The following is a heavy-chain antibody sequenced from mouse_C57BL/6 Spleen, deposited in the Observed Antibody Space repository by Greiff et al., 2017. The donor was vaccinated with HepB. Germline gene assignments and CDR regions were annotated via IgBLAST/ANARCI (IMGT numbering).Heavy chain of an antibody. V-gene: IGHV5-4*01. CDR3: ARDRGYSKDAMDY. J-gene: IGHJ4*01. CDR2: ISDGGSYT. CDR1: GFTFSSYA. Sequence: EVQLQESGGGLVKPGGSLKLSCAASGFTFSSYAMSWVRQTPEKRLEWVATISDGGSYTYYPDNVKGRFTISRDNAKNNLYLQMSHLKSEDTAMYYCARDRGYSKDAMDYWGQGTSVTVSS. D-gene: IGHD2-5*01.